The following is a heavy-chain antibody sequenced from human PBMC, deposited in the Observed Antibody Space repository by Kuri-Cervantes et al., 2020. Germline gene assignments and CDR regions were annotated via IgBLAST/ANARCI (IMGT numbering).Heavy chain of an antibody. Sequence: ESLKISCAASGFTFSDYYMSWIRQAPGKGLEWIGSIYYSGSTYYNPSLKSRVTISVDTSKNQFSLKLSSVTAADTAVYYCARPNMAYFDYWGQGTLVTSPQ. V-gene: IGHV4-39*01. D-gene: IGHD1/OR15-1a*01. CDR1: GFTFSDYY. CDR3: ARPNMAYFDY. CDR2: IYYSGST. J-gene: IGHJ4*02.